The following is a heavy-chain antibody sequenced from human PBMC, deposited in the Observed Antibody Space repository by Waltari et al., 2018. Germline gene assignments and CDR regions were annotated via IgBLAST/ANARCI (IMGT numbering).Heavy chain of an antibody. CDR1: GGSFTTNY. CDR2: IYHTGSH. CDR3: ARVKSGFDS. J-gene: IGHJ4*02. V-gene: IGHV4-34*01. Sequence: QVQLKQWGAGLLKISETLALTCDVSGGSFTTNYWSWIRQSPGKGLEWIGEIYHTGSHNYNPSLQNRVTRSVDRSKRLFSLEVTSITPADAAIYYCARVKSGFDSWGQGTVVTVSS.